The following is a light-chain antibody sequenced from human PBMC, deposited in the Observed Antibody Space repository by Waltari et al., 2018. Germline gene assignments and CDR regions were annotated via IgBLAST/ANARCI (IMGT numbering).Light chain of an antibody. V-gene: IGKV4-1*01. CDR3: HQYYSAPRT. Sequence: DILMTHSPASLAVSLGGRATTNVNSSQSILHSSSNKNYLAWYQQKPGQPPKLLIYWASTRESGVPDRFSGSGSGTDFTLTISGLQAEDVAVYYCHQYYSAPRTFGQGTKVEIK. CDR2: WAS. J-gene: IGKJ1*01. CDR1: QSILHSSSNKNY.